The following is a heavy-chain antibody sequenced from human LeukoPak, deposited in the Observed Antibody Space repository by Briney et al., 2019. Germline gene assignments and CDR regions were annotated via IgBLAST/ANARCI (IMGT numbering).Heavy chain of an antibody. D-gene: IGHD3-10*01. J-gene: IGHJ4*02. CDR2: IYYSGST. CDR1: GGSISSYY. CDR3: ARGTEVVLLWFGELLG. Sequence: PSETLSLTCTVSGGSISSYYWSWIRQPPGKGLEWIGYIYYSGSTNYNPSLKSRVTISVDTSKNQFSLKLSSVTAADTAAYYCARGTEVVLLWFGELLGWGQGTLVTVSS. V-gene: IGHV4-59*01.